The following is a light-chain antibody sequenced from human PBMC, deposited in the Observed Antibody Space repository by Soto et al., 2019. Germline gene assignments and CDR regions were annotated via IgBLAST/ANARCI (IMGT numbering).Light chain of an antibody. Sequence: QSVLTQPPSASGTPGQRVTISCSGSSSNIGSNTVNWYQQLLGTAPKLLIYSNNQRPSGVPDRFSGSKSGTSASLAISGLQSEDEADYYCAAWDDSLIYVFGTGTKLTVL. CDR1: SSNIGSNT. CDR3: AAWDDSLIYV. V-gene: IGLV1-44*01. CDR2: SNN. J-gene: IGLJ1*01.